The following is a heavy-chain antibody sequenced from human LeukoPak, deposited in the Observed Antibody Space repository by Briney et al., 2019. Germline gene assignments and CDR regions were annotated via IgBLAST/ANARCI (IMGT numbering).Heavy chain of an antibody. CDR3: TRDRSASGSQNY. CDR1: GYTFTSYX. V-gene: IGHV1-18*01. CDR2: ISPYNGNT. J-gene: IGHJ4*02. D-gene: IGHD1-26*01. Sequence: ASVKVSCKTXGYTFTSYXXXXXXXXPGQXXXXXAWISPYNGNTNYAQXLQGRVTVTTXTXXTTAYMELRSLRSDDTAVYYCTRDRSASGSQNYWGQGTLVTVSS.